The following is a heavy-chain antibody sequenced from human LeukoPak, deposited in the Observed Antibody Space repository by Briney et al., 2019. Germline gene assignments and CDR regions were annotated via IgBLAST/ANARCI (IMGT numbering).Heavy chain of an antibody. CDR1: GFTFGNYA. J-gene: IGHJ4*02. CDR3: VRYVALWHYFDY. D-gene: IGHD5-12*01. Sequence: GGSLRLSCTASGFTFGNYAMSWVRQAPGKGLEWVGFIRSKAYGGITEYAASVKGRFTISRDDSKNIAYLQMNSLKTDDTAVYYCVRYVALWHYFDYWGQGTLVTVSS. V-gene: IGHV3-49*04. CDR2: IRSKAYGGIT.